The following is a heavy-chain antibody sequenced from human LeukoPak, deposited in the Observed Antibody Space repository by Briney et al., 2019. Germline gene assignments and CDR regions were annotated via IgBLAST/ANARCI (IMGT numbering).Heavy chain of an antibody. CDR2: MNPNSGNT. D-gene: IGHD2-21*02. CDR1: GYTFTSYD. CDR3: ARRQGTAILRLGFDP. Sequence: ASVKVSCKASGYTFTSYDINWVRQATGQGLEWMGWMNPNSGNTGYAQKFQGRVTMTRNTSITTAYMDLRSLRSEDTAVYYCARRQGTAILRLGFDPWGQGTLVTVSS. J-gene: IGHJ5*02. V-gene: IGHV1-8*01.